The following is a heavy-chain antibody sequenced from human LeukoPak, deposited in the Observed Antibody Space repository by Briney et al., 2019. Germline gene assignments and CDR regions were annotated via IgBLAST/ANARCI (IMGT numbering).Heavy chain of an antibody. CDR1: GYTFTSYD. D-gene: IGHD2-15*01. CDR3: AREICSGGSCYPDAFDI. V-gene: IGHV1-69*05. CDR2: IIPIFGTA. Sequence: ASVKVSCKASGYTFTSYDISWVRQAPGQGLEWMGGIIPIFGTANYAQKFQGRVTITTDESTSTAYMELSSLRSEDTAVYYCAREICSGGSCYPDAFDIWGQGTMVTVSS. J-gene: IGHJ3*02.